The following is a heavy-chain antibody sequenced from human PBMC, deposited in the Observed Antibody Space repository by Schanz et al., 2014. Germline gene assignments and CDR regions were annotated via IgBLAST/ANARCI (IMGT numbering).Heavy chain of an antibody. J-gene: IGHJ4*02. D-gene: IGHD1-1*01. CDR3: ARGTDWNLHY. CDR1: GFTFSSYA. V-gene: IGHV3-30-3*01. CDR2: ISNDGSIK. Sequence: VQLVESGGGLVQPGGSLRLSCAASGFTFSSYAMHWVRQAPGKGLEWVALISNDGSIKYYADSVEGRFTISRDNSKNTRYLQMNSRRAGDTAVDYCARGTDWNLHYWGQGALVTVSS.